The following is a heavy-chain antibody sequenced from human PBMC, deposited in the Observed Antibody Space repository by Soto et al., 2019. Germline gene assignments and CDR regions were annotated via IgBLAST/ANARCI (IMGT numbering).Heavy chain of an antibody. CDR2: IYYSGST. V-gene: IGHV4-31*03. CDR3: ARIVVVVAATYYYYYMDV. CDR1: GGSISSGGYY. D-gene: IGHD2-15*01. Sequence: SETLSLTCTVSGGSISSGGYYWSWIRQHPGKGLEWIGYIYYSGSTYYNPSLKSRVTISVDTSKNQFSLKLSSVTAADTAVYYCARIVVVVAATYYYYYMDVWGKGTTVTVSS. J-gene: IGHJ6*03.